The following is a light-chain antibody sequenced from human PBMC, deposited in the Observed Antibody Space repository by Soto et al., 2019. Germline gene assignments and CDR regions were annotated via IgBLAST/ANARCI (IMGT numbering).Light chain of an antibody. V-gene: IGLV1-44*01. CDR2: SNN. J-gene: IGLJ2*01. CDR1: SSNIGSNV. Sequence: QSVRTQPPSASGTPGQRVTISCSGSSSNIGSNVVNWYQQLPGTAPKLLIYSNNQRPSGVPDRFSGSKSGTSASLVISGLQSEDETDYYCASWDDSLSAVLFGGGTKLTVL. CDR3: ASWDDSLSAVL.